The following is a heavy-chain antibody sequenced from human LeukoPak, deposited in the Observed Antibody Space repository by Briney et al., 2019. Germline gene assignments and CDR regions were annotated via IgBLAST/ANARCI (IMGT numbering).Heavy chain of an antibody. CDR1: VGSISSSSYY. CDR3: ARVGLRDSSGYFDY. Sequence: PSETLSLTCTVSVGSISSSSYYWGWIRQPPGKGLEWIVSIYYSGSTYYNPSPKSRVTISVDTSTKQFSLKLSSVTAADTAVYYCARVGLRDSSGYFDYWGQGTLVTVSS. V-gene: IGHV4-39*07. CDR2: IYYSGST. D-gene: IGHD3-22*01. J-gene: IGHJ4*02.